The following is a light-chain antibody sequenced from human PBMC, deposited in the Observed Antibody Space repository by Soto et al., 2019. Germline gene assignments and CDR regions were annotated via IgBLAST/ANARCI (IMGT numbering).Light chain of an antibody. V-gene: IGKV3-15*01. J-gene: IGKJ5*01. CDR2: GAS. CDR3: QQYNNWPPIT. Sequence: EIVMTRSPSTLSVSPGERGTLSCSASQSVSRNLAWYQQKPGQAPRLLIYGASTRATGIPARISGSGSGTEFTLTISSLQSEDLAVYYCQQYNNWPPITFGQGTRLEIK. CDR1: QSVSRN.